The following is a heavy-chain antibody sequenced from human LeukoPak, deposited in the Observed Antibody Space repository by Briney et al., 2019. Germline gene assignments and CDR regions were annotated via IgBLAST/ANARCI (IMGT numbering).Heavy chain of an antibody. J-gene: IGHJ4*02. CDR1: GGSFSGYY. D-gene: IGHD3-16*01. CDR2: INHSGST. Sequence: PSETLSLTCAVYGGSFSGYYWSWIRQPPGKGLEWIGEINHSGSTNYNPSLKSRVTISVDTSKNQFSLKLSSVTAADTAVYYCSLGDSLYYFDYWGQGTLVTVSS. CDR3: SLGDSLYYFDY. V-gene: IGHV4-34*01.